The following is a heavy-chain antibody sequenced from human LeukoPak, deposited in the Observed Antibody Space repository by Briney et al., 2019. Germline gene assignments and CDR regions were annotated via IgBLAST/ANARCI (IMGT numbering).Heavy chain of an antibody. CDR1: GYTFTGYY. V-gene: IGHV1-2*04. CDR3: ARLQHSDAFDI. CDR2: IDPNSGGT. Sequence: PMASVKVSCKASGYTFTGYYMHWVRQAPGQGLEWMGWIDPNSGGTNYAQKFQGWVTMTRDTSISTAYMELSRLRSDDTAVYYCARLQHSDAFDIWGQGTMVTVSS. J-gene: IGHJ3*02.